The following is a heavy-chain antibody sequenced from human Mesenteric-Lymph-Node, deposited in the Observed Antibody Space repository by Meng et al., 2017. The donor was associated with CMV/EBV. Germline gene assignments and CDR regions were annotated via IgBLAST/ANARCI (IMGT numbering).Heavy chain of an antibody. CDR2: INSDGSST. CDR3: AKDGSRVTAAGTYFHY. CDR1: GFTFSSYW. Sequence: GGSLRLSCAASGFTFSSYWMHWVRQAPGKGLVWVSRINSDGSSTSYADSVKGRFTISRDNAKNTVYLQMNSLRDEDTAVYYCAKDGSRVTAAGTYFHYWGQGTLVTVSS. V-gene: IGHV3-74*01. D-gene: IGHD6-13*01. J-gene: IGHJ4*02.